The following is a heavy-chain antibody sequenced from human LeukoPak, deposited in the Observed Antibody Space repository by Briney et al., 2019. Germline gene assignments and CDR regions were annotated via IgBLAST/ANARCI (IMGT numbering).Heavy chain of an antibody. V-gene: IGHV4-34*01. CDR3: ARGGLWYYDKRFDY. CDR1: GGSFSGYY. CDR2: INHSGST. D-gene: IGHD3-22*01. Sequence: SETLSLTCAVYGGSFSGYYWSWIRQPPGKGLEWIGEINHSGSTNYNPSLKSRVTISVDTSKNQFSLKLSSVTAADTAVYYCARGGLWYYDKRFDYWGQGTLVTVSS. J-gene: IGHJ4*02.